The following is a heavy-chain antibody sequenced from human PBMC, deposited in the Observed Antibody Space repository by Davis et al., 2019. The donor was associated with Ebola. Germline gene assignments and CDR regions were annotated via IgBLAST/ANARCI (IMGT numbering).Heavy chain of an antibody. D-gene: IGHD6-6*01. J-gene: IGHJ6*02. CDR1: GDSVSSNSAA. CDR2: TYYRSKWYN. CDR3: ARSSIAARPGYYYGMDV. V-gene: IGHV6-1*01. Sequence: SQTLSLTCAISGDSVSSNSAAWNWIRQSPSRGLEWLGRTYYRSKWYNDYAVSVKSRITINPDTSKNQFSLQLNSVTPEDTAVYYCARSSIAARPGYYYGMDVWGQGTTVTVSS.